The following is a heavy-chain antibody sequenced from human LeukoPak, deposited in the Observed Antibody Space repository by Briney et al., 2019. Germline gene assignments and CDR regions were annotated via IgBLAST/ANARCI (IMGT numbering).Heavy chain of an antibody. Sequence: GGSLRLSCAASGFTFSDYYMSWIRQAPGRGLEWVSSISSSGSTIYYADSVKGRFTMSRDNAKNSLFLQMNSLRAEDTAVYYCARDTAYYYGSGSYDFWGQGTLVTVSS. CDR1: GFTFSDYY. J-gene: IGHJ4*02. CDR3: ARDTAYYYGSGSYDF. D-gene: IGHD3-10*01. CDR2: ISSSGSTI. V-gene: IGHV3-11*04.